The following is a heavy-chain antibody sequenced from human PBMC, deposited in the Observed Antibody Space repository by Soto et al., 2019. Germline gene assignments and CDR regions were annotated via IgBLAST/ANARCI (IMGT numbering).Heavy chain of an antibody. J-gene: IGHJ4*02. V-gene: IGHV2-70*11. CDR2: IDWDDDK. D-gene: IGHD3-22*01. CDR1: GFSLSTSGMC. CDR3: ARIQDYYDSSGYPEYFDY. Sequence: SGPTLVNPTQTLTLTCTFSGFSLSTSGMCVSWIRQPPGKALEWLARIDWDDDKYYSTSLKTRLTISKDTSKNQVVLTMTNMDPVDTATYYCARIQDYYDSSGYPEYFDYWGQGTLVTVSS.